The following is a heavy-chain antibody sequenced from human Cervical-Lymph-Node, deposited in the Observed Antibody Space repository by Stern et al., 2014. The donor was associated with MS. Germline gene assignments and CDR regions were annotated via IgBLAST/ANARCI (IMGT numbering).Heavy chain of an antibody. CDR3: ARARYYYDSTWFDP. Sequence: VQLVESGGGLVQPGGSLRLSCAASGFTFGTYSMNWVRQAPGKGLEWVSYISGSSSTIYYADSVKGRFTISRDNGKNSLYLQMNSLRDEDTAVYYCARARYYYDSTWFDPWGQGTLVTVSS. J-gene: IGHJ5*02. V-gene: IGHV3-48*02. D-gene: IGHD3-22*01. CDR1: GFTFGTYS. CDR2: ISGSSSTI.